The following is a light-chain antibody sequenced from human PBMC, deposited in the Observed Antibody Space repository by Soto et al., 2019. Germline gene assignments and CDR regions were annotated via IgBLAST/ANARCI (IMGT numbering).Light chain of an antibody. Sequence: EIVLTQSPGTLSLSPGERATLSCKASQGVGSNYLAWYQQKPGQAPRPLIYGASSRPTGIPDRFSGSGSGADFTLTISRLEPDDCSVYYCHQYGSSPWTFGQVTTVEIK. CDR3: HQYGSSPWT. J-gene: IGKJ1*01. CDR2: GAS. CDR1: QGVGSNY. V-gene: IGKV3-20*01.